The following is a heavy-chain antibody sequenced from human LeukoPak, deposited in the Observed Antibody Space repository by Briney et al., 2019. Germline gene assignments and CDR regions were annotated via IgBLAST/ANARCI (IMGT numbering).Heavy chain of an antibody. Sequence: GGSLRLSCVASGFTFSTYGMHWVRQAPGKGLEWVAVIWYDGSNKYYADSVKGRFTIPRDNSKNTLYLQMNSLRAEDTAVYYCARRHYYDSSGYAWFDPWGQGTLVTVSS. CDR2: IWYDGSNK. J-gene: IGHJ5*02. CDR3: ARRHYYDSSGYAWFDP. D-gene: IGHD3-22*01. CDR1: GFTFSTYG. V-gene: IGHV3-33*08.